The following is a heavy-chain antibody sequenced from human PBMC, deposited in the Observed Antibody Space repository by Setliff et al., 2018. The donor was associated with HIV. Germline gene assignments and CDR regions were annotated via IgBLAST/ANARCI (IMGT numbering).Heavy chain of an antibody. Sequence: SETLSLTCTVSGGSIKNYYWSWIRQPPGKGLEWIGEINHSGSTNYNPSLKSRVTISVDTSKNQLSLSLSSVTAADTAVYYCAGDNYYVSRSFYNQYYMDVWGKGTTVTVSS. CDR1: GGSIKNYY. J-gene: IGHJ6*03. CDR3: AGDNYYVSRSFYNQYYMDV. CDR2: INHSGST. D-gene: IGHD3-10*01. V-gene: IGHV4-34*01.